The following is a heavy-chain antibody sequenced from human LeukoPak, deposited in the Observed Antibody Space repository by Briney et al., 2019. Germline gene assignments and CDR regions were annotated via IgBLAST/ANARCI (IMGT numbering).Heavy chain of an antibody. J-gene: IGHJ6*02. D-gene: IGHD2-21*01. CDR3: ARSVIPLGMDV. Sequence: EASVKVSCKASGYTFTSYYMHWVRQAPGQGLEWMGIINPSGGSTSYAQKFQGRVTMTRDTSTSTVYMELSSLRSDDTAVYYCARSVIPLGMDVWDQGTTVTVSS. CDR1: GYTFTSYY. V-gene: IGHV1-46*01. CDR2: INPSGGST.